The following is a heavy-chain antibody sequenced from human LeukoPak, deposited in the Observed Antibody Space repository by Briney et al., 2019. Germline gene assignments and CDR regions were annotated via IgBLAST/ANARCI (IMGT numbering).Heavy chain of an antibody. D-gene: IGHD3-10*01. CDR1: AFTFSSYW. Sequence: PGGSLRLSCAASAFTFSSYWMSWVRQAPGKGLEWVANINQDGRQKNYVDSVRGRFTISRDNAKNSLYLQMNSLRAEDTAVYYCARDPDLRRGFDGEDYWGQGTLVTVSS. J-gene: IGHJ4*02. CDR3: ARDPDLRRGFDGEDY. V-gene: IGHV3-7*05. CDR2: INQDGRQK.